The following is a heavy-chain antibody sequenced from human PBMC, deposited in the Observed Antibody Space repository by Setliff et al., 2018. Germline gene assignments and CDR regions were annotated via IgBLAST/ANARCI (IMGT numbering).Heavy chain of an antibody. CDR3: ARSGVDYYYYYMDV. CDR1: GDSISRYY. V-gene: IGHV4-38-2*02. D-gene: IGHD1-26*01. J-gene: IGHJ6*03. Sequence: PSETLSLTCTVSGDSISRYYWSWIRQPPGKGLEWIGSIYYSGSTYYNPSLKSRVTISLDTSKNQFSLKLSSVTAADTAVYYCARSGVDYYYYYMDVWGKGTTVTVSS. CDR2: IYYSGST.